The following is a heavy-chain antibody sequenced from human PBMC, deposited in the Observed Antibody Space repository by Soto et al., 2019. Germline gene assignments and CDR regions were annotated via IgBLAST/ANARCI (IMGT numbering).Heavy chain of an antibody. CDR2: IAHSGIT. Sequence: QVQLQESGPGLVRPSGALSVTCAVSGDSISRSHWWSWVRRSPGKGLEWIGEIAHSGITNYNPSLKSRVTISGDKSKDQHSLKLTSVAAADTAVYYCARVRYDRSGFDHCGQGTLVSVSS. D-gene: IGHD3-22*01. J-gene: IGHJ4*02. CDR1: GDSISRSHW. V-gene: IGHV4-4*02. CDR3: ARVRYDRSGFDH.